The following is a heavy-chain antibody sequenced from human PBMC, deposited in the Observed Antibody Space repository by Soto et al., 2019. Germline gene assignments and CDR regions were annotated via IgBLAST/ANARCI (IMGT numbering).Heavy chain of an antibody. Sequence: GSLRLSCAASGFTFSSYAMSWVRQAPGKGLEWVSAISGSGGSTYYADSVKGRFTISRDNSKNTLYLQMNSLRAEDTAVYYCAKEFGYCSGGSCSVYFDYWGQGTLVTVSS. CDR2: ISGSGGST. V-gene: IGHV3-23*01. CDR3: AKEFGYCSGGSCSVYFDY. CDR1: GFTFSSYA. D-gene: IGHD2-15*01. J-gene: IGHJ4*02.